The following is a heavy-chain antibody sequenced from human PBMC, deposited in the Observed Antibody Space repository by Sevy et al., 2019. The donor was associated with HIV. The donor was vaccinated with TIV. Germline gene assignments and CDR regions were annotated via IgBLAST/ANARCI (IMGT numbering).Heavy chain of an antibody. V-gene: IGHV3-53*01. CDR2: IYTGGST. Sequence: GGSLRLSCAASGFTVSNNYISWVRQAPGKGLERVSVIYTGGSTYYIDSVMGRFTISRDNSKNTVYLQMNSLRAEDTAVYYCARDHGGVQDWYFDLWCRGTLVTVSS. D-gene: IGHD2-8*02. J-gene: IGHJ2*01. CDR3: ARDHGGVQDWYFDL. CDR1: GFTVSNNY.